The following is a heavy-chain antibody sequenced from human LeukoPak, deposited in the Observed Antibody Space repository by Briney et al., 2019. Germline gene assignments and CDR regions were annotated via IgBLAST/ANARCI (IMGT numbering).Heavy chain of an antibody. CDR1: GDSISSSSSY. Sequence: SETLSLTCTVSGDSISSSSSYWGWIRQPPGKGLEWIATFSYSGSTYYNPSLKSRVTISVDTSKNQFSLKLSSVTAADTAVYYCARHRNLSGYLFFDYWGQGTLVTVSS. V-gene: IGHV4-39*01. D-gene: IGHD3-3*01. CDR2: FSYSGST. CDR3: ARHRNLSGYLFFDY. J-gene: IGHJ4*02.